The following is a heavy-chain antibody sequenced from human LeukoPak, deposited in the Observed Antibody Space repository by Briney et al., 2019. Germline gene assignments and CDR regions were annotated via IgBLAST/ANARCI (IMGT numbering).Heavy chain of an antibody. Sequence: PGGSLRLSCAASGFTFSSYGMHWVRQAPGKGLEWVAVICYGGSNKYYADSVKARFTISRDNSKNTLYLQMNSLRAEDTAVYYCAKQPFRTYYYGSGSYSPPDYWGQGTLVTVSS. V-gene: IGHV3-33*06. CDR3: AKQPFRTYYYGSGSYSPPDY. CDR1: GFTFSSYG. CDR2: ICYGGSNK. J-gene: IGHJ4*02. D-gene: IGHD3-10*01.